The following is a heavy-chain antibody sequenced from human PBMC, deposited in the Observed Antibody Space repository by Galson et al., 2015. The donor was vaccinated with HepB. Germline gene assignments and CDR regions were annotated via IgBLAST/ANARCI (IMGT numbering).Heavy chain of an antibody. Sequence: SVKVSCKASGYTFTDYVVNWVRQAPGQGLEWMGWMNTNTGKPTYAPGFAGRFVFSLDTSVTTAYLQISSLETDDTAMYYCVRGPTIVVVTEGDDTFDLWSQGTMVIVSS. CDR3: VRGPTIVVVTEGDDTFDL. CDR2: MNTNTGKP. CDR1: GYTFTDYV. J-gene: IGHJ3*01. V-gene: IGHV7-4-1*02. D-gene: IGHD2-21*02.